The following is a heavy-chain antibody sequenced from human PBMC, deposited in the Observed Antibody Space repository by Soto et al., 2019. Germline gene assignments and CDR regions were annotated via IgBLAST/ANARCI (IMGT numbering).Heavy chain of an antibody. J-gene: IGHJ6*02. V-gene: IGHV1-69*13. CDR2: IIPIFGTA. Sequence: GASVKVSCKASGGTFSSYAISWVRQAPGQGLEWMGGIIPIFGTANYAQKFQGRVTITADESTSTAYMELSSLRSEDTAVYYCARAGVKTGSWYEPLGYYYGMDVWGQGTTVTVSS. CDR3: ARAGVKTGSWYEPLGYYYGMDV. D-gene: IGHD6-13*01. CDR1: GGTFSSYA.